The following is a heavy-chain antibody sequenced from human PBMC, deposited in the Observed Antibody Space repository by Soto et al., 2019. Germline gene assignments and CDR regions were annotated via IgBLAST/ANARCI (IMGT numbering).Heavy chain of an antibody. V-gene: IGHV1-8*01. CDR1: GYTFTSYD. CDR3: ARVRYSYGYELIYYFDY. CDR2: MNPNSGNT. D-gene: IGHD5-18*01. Sequence: ASVKVSCKASGYTFTSYDINWVRQATGQGLEWMGWMNPNSGNTGYAQKFQGRVTMTRNTSISTAYMELSSLRPEDTAVYYCARVRYSYGYELIYYFDYWGQGTLVTVSS. J-gene: IGHJ4*02.